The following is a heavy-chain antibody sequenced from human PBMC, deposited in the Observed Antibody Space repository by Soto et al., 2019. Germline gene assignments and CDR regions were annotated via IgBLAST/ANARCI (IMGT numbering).Heavy chain of an antibody. Sequence: ASVKVSSKAPGGTFSNYAITWVRQAPGQGLEWMGGIIPIFGTANYAQKFQGRVTITADESTSTAYMELNSMTSEDTAVYYCARDPSRWLTHALFDDWCQGSLVTVS. V-gene: IGHV1-69*13. CDR1: GGTFSNYA. CDR3: ARDPSRWLTHALFDD. D-gene: IGHD6-19*01. J-gene: IGHJ4*02. CDR2: IIPIFGTA.